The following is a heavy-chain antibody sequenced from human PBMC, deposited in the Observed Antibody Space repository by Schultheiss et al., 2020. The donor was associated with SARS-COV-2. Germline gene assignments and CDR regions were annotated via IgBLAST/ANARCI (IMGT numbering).Heavy chain of an antibody. CDR1: GITVSSNY. D-gene: IGHD3-10*01. CDR3: ARDSGLLWFGELSYYYMDV. CDR2: IYSGGRT. Sequence: GESLKISCAASGITVSSNYMSWVRQAPGKGLEWVSIIYSGGRTYYADFVKGRFTISRHNSKNTLYLQMNRLRTEDTAVYYCARDSGLLWFGELSYYYMDVWGKGTTVTVSS. V-gene: IGHV3-53*04. J-gene: IGHJ6*03.